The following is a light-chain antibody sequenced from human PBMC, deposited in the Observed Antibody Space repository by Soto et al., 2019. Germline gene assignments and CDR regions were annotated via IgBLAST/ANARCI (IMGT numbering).Light chain of an antibody. CDR3: QQYGHSPIT. Sequence: EIVLTQSPGTLSLSPGERATLSCRASQSLSGNYLAWYQQKPGQAPRFLIYGASNRATGIPDRFSGGGSGTDFTLTISRPEPEDSAVYCCQQYGHSPITFGQGTRLEIK. J-gene: IGKJ5*01. V-gene: IGKV3-20*01. CDR1: QSLSGNY. CDR2: GAS.